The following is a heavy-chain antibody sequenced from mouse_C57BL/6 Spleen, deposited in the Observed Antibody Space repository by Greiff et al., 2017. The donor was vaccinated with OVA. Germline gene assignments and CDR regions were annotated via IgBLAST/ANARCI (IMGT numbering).Heavy chain of an antibody. CDR3: APTNWDLPYAMDY. D-gene: IGHD4-1*01. Sequence: QVHVKQPGAELVKPGASVKLSCKASGYTFTSYWMHWVKQRPGQGLEWIGMIHPNSGSTNYNEKFKSKATLTVDKSSSTAYMQLSSLTSEDSAVYYCAPTNWDLPYAMDYWGQGTSVTVSS. CDR1: GYTFTSYW. CDR2: IHPNSGST. J-gene: IGHJ4*01. V-gene: IGHV1-64*01.